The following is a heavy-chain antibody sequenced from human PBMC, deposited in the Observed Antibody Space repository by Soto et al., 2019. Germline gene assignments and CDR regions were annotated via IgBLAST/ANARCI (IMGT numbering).Heavy chain of an antibody. CDR2: IWYDGSNK. V-gene: IGHV3-33*01. D-gene: IGHD2-8*01. Sequence: PGGSLRLSCAASGFTFSSYGMHWVRQAPGKGLEWVAVIWYDGSNKYYADSVKGRFTISRDNSKNTLYLQMNSLRAEDTAVYYCAREASEMAYYYYGMDVWGQGTTVTVSS. CDR1: GFTFSSYG. CDR3: AREASEMAYYYYGMDV. J-gene: IGHJ6*02.